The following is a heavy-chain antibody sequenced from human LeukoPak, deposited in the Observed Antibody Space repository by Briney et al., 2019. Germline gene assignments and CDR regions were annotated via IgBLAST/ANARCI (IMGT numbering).Heavy chain of an antibody. D-gene: IGHD5-12*01. J-gene: IGHJ6*02. CDR2: ISSSGSTI. CDR3: ARDPIDIVATIELPDYGMDV. Sequence: GGSLRLSCAASGFTFSDYYMSWIRQAPGKGLEWVSYISSSGSTIYYADSVKGRFTISRDNAKNSLYLQMNSLRAEDTAVYYCARDPIDIVATIELPDYGMDVWGQGTTVTVSS. V-gene: IGHV3-11*01. CDR1: GFTFSDYY.